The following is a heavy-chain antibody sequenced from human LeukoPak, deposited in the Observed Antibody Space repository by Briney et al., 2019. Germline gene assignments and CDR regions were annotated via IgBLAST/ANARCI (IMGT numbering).Heavy chain of an antibody. Sequence: ASVRVSCKASGGTFSSYAISWVRQAPGQGLEWMGGIIPIFGTTNYAQKFQDRVTITADKSTSTAYMELSSLRSEDTAVYYCAKSSLRSDYYKNWGQGTLVTVSS. CDR1: GGTFSSYA. V-gene: IGHV1-69*06. CDR2: IIPIFGTT. J-gene: IGHJ4*02. D-gene: IGHD3-3*01. CDR3: AKSSLRSDYYKN.